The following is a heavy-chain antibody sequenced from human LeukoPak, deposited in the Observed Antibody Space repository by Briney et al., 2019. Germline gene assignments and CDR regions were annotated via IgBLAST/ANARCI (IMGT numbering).Heavy chain of an antibody. Sequence: PGGSLRLSCAASGFTFDDYGMSWVRQAPGKGLEWVSSISSSSSYIYYADSVKGRFTISRDNAKNSLYLQMNSLRAEDTAVYYCARSSLIPYWGQGTLVTVSS. CDR3: ARSSLIPY. CDR1: GFTFDDYG. D-gene: IGHD3-16*01. J-gene: IGHJ4*02. CDR2: ISSSSSYI. V-gene: IGHV3-21*01.